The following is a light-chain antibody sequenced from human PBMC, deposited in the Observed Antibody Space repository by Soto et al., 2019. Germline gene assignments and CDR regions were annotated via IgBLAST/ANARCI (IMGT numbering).Light chain of an antibody. CDR3: QQYDNWPWT. J-gene: IGKJ1*01. Sequence: EIVMTQSPATLSVSPGGRATLSCRASQSISDTLAWYQQKPGQAPRLLIHGASTRAPGFPARFSGSGSGTGFTLTISSLQSEDFAGYYCQQYDNWPWTFGQGTKVEIK. V-gene: IGKV3-15*01. CDR1: QSISDT. CDR2: GAS.